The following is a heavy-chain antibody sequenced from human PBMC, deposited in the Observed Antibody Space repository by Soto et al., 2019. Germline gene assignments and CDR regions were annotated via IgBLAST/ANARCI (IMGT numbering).Heavy chain of an antibody. CDR1: GGTFSSYA. CDR2: FDPEDGET. Sequence: ASVKVSCKASGGTFSSYAISWVRQAPGKGLEWMGGFDPEDGETIYAQKFQGRVTMTEDTSTDTAYMELRSLRSDDTAVYYCARDLPPVDYWGQGTLVTVSS. CDR3: ARDLPPVDY. V-gene: IGHV1-24*01. J-gene: IGHJ4*02.